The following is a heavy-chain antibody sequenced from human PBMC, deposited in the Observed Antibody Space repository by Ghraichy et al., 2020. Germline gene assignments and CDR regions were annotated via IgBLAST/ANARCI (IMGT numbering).Heavy chain of an antibody. CDR2: IFDSGST. J-gene: IGHJ3*02. CDR3: ARDLRLLGRIFDI. D-gene: IGHD3-10*01. Sequence: SETLSLTCTVSGGSIRSFYWHWIRQPPGKGLEWIGYIFDSGSTNYNPSLKSRVSISVDTSKSQFSLKLSSVTAADTAVYYCARDLRLLGRIFDIWGQGTMVTVSS. CDR1: GGSIRSFY. V-gene: IGHV4-59*01.